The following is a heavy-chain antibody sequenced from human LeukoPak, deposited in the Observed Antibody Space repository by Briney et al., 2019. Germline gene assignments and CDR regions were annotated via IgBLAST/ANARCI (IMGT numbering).Heavy chain of an antibody. V-gene: IGHV3-73*01. CDR1: GFTFGGSA. CDR2: IKTKAESYAT. D-gene: IGHD4-23*01. CDR3: TRLSGGNSDSYYYGLDV. Sequence: GGSLRLSCAASGFTFGGSAIHWVRQASGKGLEWVARIKTKAESYATAYVASVKGRFTISRDDSKNTAYLQMDSLKTEDTAMYYCTRLSGGNSDSYYYGLDVWGQGTTVTVSS. J-gene: IGHJ6*02.